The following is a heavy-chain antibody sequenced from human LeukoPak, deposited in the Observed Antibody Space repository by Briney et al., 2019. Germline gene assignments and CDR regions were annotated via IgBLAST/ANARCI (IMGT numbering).Heavy chain of an antibody. J-gene: IGHJ4*02. V-gene: IGHV3-30*02. Sequence: GGSLRLSCAASGFTFSSYGMHWVRQAPGKGLEWVAFIRYDGSNKYYADSVKGRFTISRDNSKNTLYLQMNSLRAEDTAVYYCAKVRSGGAVPAATHYFDYWGQGTLVTVSS. D-gene: IGHD2-2*01. CDR1: GFTFSSYG. CDR3: AKVRSGGAVPAATHYFDY. CDR2: IRYDGSNK.